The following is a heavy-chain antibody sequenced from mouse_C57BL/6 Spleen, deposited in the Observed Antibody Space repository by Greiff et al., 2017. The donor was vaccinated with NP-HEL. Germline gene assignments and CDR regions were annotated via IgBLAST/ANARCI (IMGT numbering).Heavy chain of an antibody. CDR3: ARWDLYGSSS. V-gene: IGHV1-82*01. D-gene: IGHD1-1*01. J-gene: IGHJ3*01. Sequence: QVQLQQPGPELVKPGASVKISCKASGYAFSSSWMNWVKQRPGKGLEWIGRIYPGDGDTNYNGKFKGKATLTADKSSSTAYMQLSSLTSEDSAVYFCARWDLYGSSSWGQGTLVTVSA. CDR2: IYPGDGDT. CDR1: GYAFSSSW.